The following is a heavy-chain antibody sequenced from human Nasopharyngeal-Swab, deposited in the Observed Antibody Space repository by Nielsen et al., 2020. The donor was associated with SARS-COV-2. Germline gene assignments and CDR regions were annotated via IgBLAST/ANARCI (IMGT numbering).Heavy chain of an antibody. V-gene: IGHV3-30*18. CDR1: GFTFSSYG. CDR3: AKATGGFGMDV. D-gene: IGHD3-10*01. Sequence: GSLRLSCAASGFTFSSYGMHWVRQAPGKGLEWVAVISYDGSNKYYADSVKGRFTISRDNSKNTLYLQMNSLRAEDTAVYYCAKATGGFGMDVWGQGTTVTVSS. CDR2: ISYDGSNK. J-gene: IGHJ6*02.